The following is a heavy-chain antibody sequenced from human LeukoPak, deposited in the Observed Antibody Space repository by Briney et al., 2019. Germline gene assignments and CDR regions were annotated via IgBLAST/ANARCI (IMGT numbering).Heavy chain of an antibody. D-gene: IGHD3-3*01. CDR3: ARISGYYYFDY. V-gene: IGHV3-7*01. CDR2: IKQDGSEK. Sequence: GGALRLSCAASGFTFCSYWMSWGRPAPGKGGEWVANIKQDGSEKYYVDSVKGRFTISRDNAKNSLYLQMNSLRAEDTAVYYCARISGYYYFDYWGQGTLVTVSS. CDR1: GFTFCSYW. J-gene: IGHJ4*02.